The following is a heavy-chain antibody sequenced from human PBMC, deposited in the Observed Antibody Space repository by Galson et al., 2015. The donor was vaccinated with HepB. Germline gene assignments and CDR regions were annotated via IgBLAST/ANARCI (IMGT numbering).Heavy chain of an antibody. CDR3: ARTAHFGVVPRGAFDI. Sequence: CAISGDSVSSNSAAWNWIRQSPSRGLEWLGRTYYRSKWYNDYAVSVKSRITINPDTSKNQFPLQLNSVTPEDTAVYYCARTAHFGVVPRGAFDIWGQGTMVTVSS. CDR2: TYYRSKWYN. D-gene: IGHD3-3*01. J-gene: IGHJ3*02. CDR1: GDSVSSNSAA. V-gene: IGHV6-1*01.